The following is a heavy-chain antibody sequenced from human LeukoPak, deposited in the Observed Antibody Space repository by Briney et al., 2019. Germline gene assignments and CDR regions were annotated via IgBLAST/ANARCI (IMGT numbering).Heavy chain of an antibody. D-gene: IGHD6-25*01. V-gene: IGHV4-4*07. Sequence: SETLSLTCTVSGGSISGYYWSWIRQPAGKGLEWIGRMSTSGNSNYIPSLVSRVTMSVDTSKNQFSLNLSSVTAADTAVYYCARESGSMRWFDPWGQGTLVTDSS. J-gene: IGHJ5*02. CDR3: ARESGSMRWFDP. CDR2: MSTSGNS. CDR1: GGSISGYY.